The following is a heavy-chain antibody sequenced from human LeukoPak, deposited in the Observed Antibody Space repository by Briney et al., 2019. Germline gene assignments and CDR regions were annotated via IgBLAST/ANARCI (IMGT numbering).Heavy chain of an antibody. Sequence: GGSLRLSCAASGFAFSSYAMSWVRQAPGKGLEWVSAISGSSGSTYYADSVKGRFTISRDNSKNTLYQQMNSLRAEDTAVYYCAKDPDYYGSGSSYFDYWGQGTLVTVSS. D-gene: IGHD3-10*01. V-gene: IGHV3-23*01. CDR3: AKDPDYYGSGSSYFDY. J-gene: IGHJ4*02. CDR2: ISGSSGST. CDR1: GFAFSSYA.